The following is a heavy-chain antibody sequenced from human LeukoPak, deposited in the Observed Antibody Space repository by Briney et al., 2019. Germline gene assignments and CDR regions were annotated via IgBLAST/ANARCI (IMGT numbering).Heavy chain of an antibody. CDR3: ARGSSGWYIEYAFDI. V-gene: IGHV1-2*06. J-gene: IGHJ3*02. Sequence: GASVKVSCKASGYTFTGYYMHWVRQAPGQGLEWMGRINPNSGGTNYAQKFQGRVTMTRDTSISTAYMELSRLRSDDTAVYYCARGSSGWYIEYAFDIWGQGTMVTVSS. CDR2: INPNSGGT. CDR1: GYTFTGYY. D-gene: IGHD6-19*01.